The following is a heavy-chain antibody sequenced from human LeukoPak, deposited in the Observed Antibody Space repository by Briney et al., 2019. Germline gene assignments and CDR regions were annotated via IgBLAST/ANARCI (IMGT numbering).Heavy chain of an antibody. CDR2: IRSKAYGGTT. CDR3: LASSYEVDY. J-gene: IGHJ4*02. V-gene: IGHV3-49*04. Sequence: SGGSLRLSCTASGFTFGDYAMSWVRQAPGKGLEWVGFIRSKAYGGTTEYAASVKGRFTISRDDSKSIAYLQMNSLKTEDTAVYYCLASSYEVDYWGQGTLVTVSS. CDR1: GFTFGDYA. D-gene: IGHD3-16*01.